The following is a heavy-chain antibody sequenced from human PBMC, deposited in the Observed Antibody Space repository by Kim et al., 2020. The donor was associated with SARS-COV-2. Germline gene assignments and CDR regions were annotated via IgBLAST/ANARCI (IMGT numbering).Heavy chain of an antibody. D-gene: IGHD3-10*01. CDR3: ARMVRGVIISYFDY. Sequence: NPSLKSRVTISVDTSKNQFSLKLSSVTAADTAVYYCARMVRGVIISYFDYWGQGTLVPVSS. V-gene: IGHV4-30-2*04. J-gene: IGHJ4*02.